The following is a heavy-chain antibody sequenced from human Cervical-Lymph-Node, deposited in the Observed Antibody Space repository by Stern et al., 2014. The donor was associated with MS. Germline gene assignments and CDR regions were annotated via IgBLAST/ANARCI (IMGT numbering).Heavy chain of an antibody. CDR3: ARQTTAWASDV. CDR1: GFKFSIYW. J-gene: IGHJ4*02. V-gene: IGHV5-51*01. D-gene: IGHD1-14*01. CDR2: IYPGDSET. Sequence: EVQLLQSGAELIRPGESLKISCKGSGFKFSIYWIAWVRQMPGKGLEWMGIIYPGDSETRYRPSFQGQVTMSADKSPSTAYLQWSSLNASDTAMYFCARQTTAWASDVWGQGTLVTVSS.